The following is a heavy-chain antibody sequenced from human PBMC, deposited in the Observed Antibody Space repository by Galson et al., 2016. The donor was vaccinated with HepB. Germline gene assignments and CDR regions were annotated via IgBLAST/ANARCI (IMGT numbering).Heavy chain of an antibody. V-gene: IGHV1-3*01. CDR3: AKDLGSGDIVLMLYGKGS. Sequence: SVKVSCKASGYAFGAYAIHWVRQAPGQGLEWVGWLPGGSDKTQSSQNFQDRVTITRDPSATTAYMELSSLRAEDTALYYCAKDLGSGDIVLMLYGKGSWGQGTLVTVSS. D-gene: IGHD2-8*01. J-gene: IGHJ5*02. CDR1: GYAFGAYA. CDR2: LPGGSDKT.